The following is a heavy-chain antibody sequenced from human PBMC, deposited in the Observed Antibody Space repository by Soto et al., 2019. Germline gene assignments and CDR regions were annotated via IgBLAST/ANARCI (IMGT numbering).Heavy chain of an antibody. CDR1: GGTFSSYA. J-gene: IGHJ4*02. V-gene: IGHV1-69*01. Sequence: QVQLVQSGAEVKKPGSSVKVSCKASGGTFSSYAISWVRQAPGQGLEWMGGIIPIFGTANYAQKFQGRVTITADESTSTDYMERSSMRAEDTAVYYCARDEDGYYSHYWGQGTLVTVSS. CDR3: ARDEDGYYSHY. CDR2: IIPIFGTA. D-gene: IGHD1-26*01.